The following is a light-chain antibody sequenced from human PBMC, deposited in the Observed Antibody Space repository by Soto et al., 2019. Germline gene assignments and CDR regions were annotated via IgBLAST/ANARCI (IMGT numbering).Light chain of an antibody. V-gene: IGLV1-47*01. J-gene: IGLJ1*01. CDR3: AARDDSLSASYV. Sequence: QPVLTQPPSASGTPGQRVTISCSGSSSNIGSNYVYWYQQLPGTAPPVLIYRNNQRPSAVPDRFSGSESGTSASLAISGLRSEDEAEYYCAARDDSLSASYVFGTGTKLTVL. CDR2: RNN. CDR1: SSNIGSNY.